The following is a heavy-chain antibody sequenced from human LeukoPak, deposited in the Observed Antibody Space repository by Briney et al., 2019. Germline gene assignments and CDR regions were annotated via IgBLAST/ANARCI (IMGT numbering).Heavy chain of an antibody. CDR2: IIPIFGTA. Sequence: ASVKVSCKASGGTFSSYAISWVRQAPGQGLEWMGGIIPIFGTANYAQKFQGRVTITADESTSTAYMELSSLRSEDTAVYYCARSHRVTLRYFDWLANYYYYMDVWGKGTTVTISS. D-gene: IGHD3-9*01. CDR3: ARSHRVTLRYFDWLANYYYYMDV. V-gene: IGHV1-69*13. J-gene: IGHJ6*03. CDR1: GGTFSSYA.